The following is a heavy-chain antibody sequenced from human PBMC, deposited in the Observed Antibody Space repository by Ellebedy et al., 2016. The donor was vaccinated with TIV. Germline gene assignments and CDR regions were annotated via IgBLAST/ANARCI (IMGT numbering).Heavy chain of an antibody. V-gene: IGHV4-39*01. CDR3: ARGWRGGGTTDY. D-gene: IGHD1/OR15-1a*01. CDR2: IYYSGST. Sequence: SETLSLTCTVSGGSISSSSYYWGWIRQPPGKGLEWIGSIYYSGSTYYNPSLKSRVTISVDTSKNQFSLKLSSVTAADTAVYYCARGWRGGGTTDYWGQGTLVTLSS. J-gene: IGHJ4*02. CDR1: GGSISSSSYY.